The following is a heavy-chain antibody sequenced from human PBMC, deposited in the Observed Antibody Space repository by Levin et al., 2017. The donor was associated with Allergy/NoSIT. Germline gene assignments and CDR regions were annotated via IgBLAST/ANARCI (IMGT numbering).Heavy chain of an antibody. Sequence: GASVKVSCAASGFILRTSDMNWVRQAPGKGLEWISFITRTSRTISYADSVKGRFTVSRDNAKNSLYLDMNSLRAEDTAVYYCVTDESGDEDFDYWGQGTLVTVSS. J-gene: IGHJ4*02. CDR3: VTDESGDEDFDY. D-gene: IGHD7-27*01. V-gene: IGHV3-48*01. CDR1: GFILRTSD. CDR2: ITRTSRTI.